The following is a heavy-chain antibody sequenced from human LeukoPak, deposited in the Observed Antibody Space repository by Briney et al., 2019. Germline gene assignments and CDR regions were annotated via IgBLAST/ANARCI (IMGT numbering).Heavy chain of an antibody. CDR2: IGGSGGST. J-gene: IGHJ4*02. V-gene: IGHV3-23*01. CDR1: GFTVSNKY. D-gene: IGHD3-22*01. Sequence: GGSLRLSCAASGFTVSNKYMTWVRQAPGKGLEWVSTIGGSGGSTYYADSVKGRFTISRDNSKNTLYLQMNSLRAEDTAVYYCAKDHYYDSSGKDGFDYWGQGTLVTVSS. CDR3: AKDHYYDSSGKDGFDY.